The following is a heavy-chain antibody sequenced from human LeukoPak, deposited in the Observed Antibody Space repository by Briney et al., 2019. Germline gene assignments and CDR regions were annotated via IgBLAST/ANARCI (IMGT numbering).Heavy chain of an antibody. CDR3: ARDYYDSSGYPVGVFDI. Sequence: GGSLGLSCAASGFTFSDYYMSWIRQAPGKGLEWVSYISSSGSTIYYADSVKGRFTISRDNAKNSLYLQMNSLRAEDTAVYYCARDYYDSSGYPVGVFDIWGQGTMVTVSS. V-gene: IGHV3-11*04. D-gene: IGHD3-22*01. J-gene: IGHJ3*02. CDR1: GFTFSDYY. CDR2: ISSSGSTI.